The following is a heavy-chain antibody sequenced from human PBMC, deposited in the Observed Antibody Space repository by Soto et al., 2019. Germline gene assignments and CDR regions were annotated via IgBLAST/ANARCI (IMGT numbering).Heavy chain of an antibody. CDR2: ISFDGNNK. Sequence: QVKLVESGGGVVQPGRSLRLSCEASGFIFNDYGMHWVRQAPGKGLDWVAVISFDGNNKYYAQSVKGRFTISRDNSKNTLFRHMDRPRREDTAVYPSVKGDLDTAVVNSPDAFDFWGPGPMVTVSS. V-gene: IGHV3-30*18. CDR3: VKGDLDTAVVNSPDAFDF. CDR1: GFIFNDYG. D-gene: IGHD5-18*01. J-gene: IGHJ3*01.